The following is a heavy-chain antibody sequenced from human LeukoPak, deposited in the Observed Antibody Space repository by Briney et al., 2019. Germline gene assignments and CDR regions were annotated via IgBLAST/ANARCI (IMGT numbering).Heavy chain of an antibody. J-gene: IGHJ6*02. CDR1: GFTFSSYA. CDR3: ARSDPYDFWSGYYSYYYGMDV. Sequence: GGSLRLSCAASGFTFSSYAMHWVRQAPGKGLEWVAVISYGGSNKYYADSVKGRFTISRDNSKNTLYLQMNSLRAEDTAVYYCARSDPYDFWSGYYSYYYGMDVWGQGTTVTVSS. CDR2: ISYGGSNK. V-gene: IGHV3-30-3*01. D-gene: IGHD3-3*01.